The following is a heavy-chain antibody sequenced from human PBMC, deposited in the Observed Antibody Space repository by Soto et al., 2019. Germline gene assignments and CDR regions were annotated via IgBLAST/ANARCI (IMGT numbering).Heavy chain of an antibody. D-gene: IGHD3-16*01. CDR1: PGSIRNGGYY. CDR3: ARAYYDTEGYGLEP. CDR2: IDLGGRI. J-gene: IGHJ5*02. Sequence: PSEALSFTCAVSPGSIRNGGYYLSSLRQHPGKGLEWIGYIDLGGRINYNPSFKSRVIISGDTPKNQFSVRLSSVTAADTAVYYCARAYYDTEGYGLEPWGLGTLVIVAS. V-gene: IGHV4-61*08.